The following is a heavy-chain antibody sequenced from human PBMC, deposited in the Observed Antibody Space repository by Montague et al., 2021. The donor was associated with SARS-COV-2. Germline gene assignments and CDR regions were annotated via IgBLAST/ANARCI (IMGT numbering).Heavy chain of an antibody. J-gene: IGHJ4*02. V-gene: IGHV6-1*01. Sequence: CAISGDSVSSNSAAWNWIRQSPSRGREWLGRTYYRSKWHNDYAVSVKSRITINPDTSKNQFSLQLKSVTPEDTAVYYCARGWVATIPHMDNWGQGSLVIVSS. CDR3: ARGWVATIPHMDN. D-gene: IGHD5-12*01. CDR2: TYYRSKWHN. CDR1: GDSVSSNSAA.